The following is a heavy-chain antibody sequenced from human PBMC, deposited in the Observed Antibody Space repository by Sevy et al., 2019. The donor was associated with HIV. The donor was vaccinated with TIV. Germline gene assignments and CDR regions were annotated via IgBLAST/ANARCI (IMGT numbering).Heavy chain of an antibody. J-gene: IGHJ4*02. V-gene: IGHV3-49*04. CDR2: LKNKARGGTL. D-gene: IGHD3-16*01. Sequence: GGSLRLSCTASGFSFGDYAMNWVRQAPGKGLEWVAFLKNKARGGTLDHAASVKGRFTISRDDSKSIVYLQMNDLRTGETGVYYCTRGKGAQSIFDYWGQGALVTVSS. CDR3: TRGKGAQSIFDY. CDR1: GFSFGDYA.